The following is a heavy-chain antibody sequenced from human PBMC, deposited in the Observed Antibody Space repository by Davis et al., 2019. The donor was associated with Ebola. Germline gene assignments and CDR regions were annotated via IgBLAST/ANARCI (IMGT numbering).Heavy chain of an antibody. CDR1: GSTFSSYG. J-gene: IGHJ4*02. CDR2: ISDDGGNR. Sequence: GESLKISCGDSGSTFSSYGIHWVRQAPGKGLEWVAGISDDGGNRYYADSVKGRFTISRDNSKSTLYLQMNSLRAEDTAVYYCARGFYPYMVQGVIDYWGQGTLVTVSS. V-gene: IGHV3-30*03. D-gene: IGHD3-10*01. CDR3: ARGFYPYMVQGVIDY.